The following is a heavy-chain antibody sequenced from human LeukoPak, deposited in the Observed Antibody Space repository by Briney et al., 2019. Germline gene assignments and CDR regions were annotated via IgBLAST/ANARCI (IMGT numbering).Heavy chain of an antibody. J-gene: IGHJ5*01. CDR3: ARDSPRLYATGWSDF. CDR1: GYNFTNYG. D-gene: IGHD2-8*01. V-gene: IGHV1-18*01. CDR2: IGALNDYT. Sequence: GASVKVSCKTSGYNFTNYGISWVRQAPGQGPEWMGWIGALNDYTNRPQKFHGRITMTTDRSTSTAYLELTSLKSDDTAVYFCARDSPRLYATGWSDFWGQGTLVTVSS.